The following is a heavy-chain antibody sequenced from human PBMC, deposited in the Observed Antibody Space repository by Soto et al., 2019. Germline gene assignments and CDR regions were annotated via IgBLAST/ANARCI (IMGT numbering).Heavy chain of an antibody. Sequence: SETLSLTCAVSGGSISSGGYSWSWIRQPPGKGLEWIGYIYHSGSTYYNPSLKSRVTISVDTSKSQFSLKLSSVTAADTAVYYCARGGGVYYFDYWGQGTLVTVPS. CDR2: IYHSGST. CDR3: ARGGGVYYFDY. J-gene: IGHJ4*02. D-gene: IGHD2-8*02. V-gene: IGHV4-30-2*01. CDR1: GGSISSGGYS.